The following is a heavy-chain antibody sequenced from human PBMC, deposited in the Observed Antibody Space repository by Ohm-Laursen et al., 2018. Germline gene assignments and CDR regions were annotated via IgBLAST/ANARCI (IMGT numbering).Heavy chain of an antibody. CDR3: ARGHPYKRLYSGSPKGFGY. CDR2: IYYSGST. V-gene: IGHV4-39*01. CDR1: GGSISSSSYY. Sequence: SDTLSLTCTVSGGSISSSSYYWGWIRQPPGKGLEWIGSIYYSGSTYYNPSLKSRVTISVDTSKNQFSLKLSSVTAADTSVYYCARGHPYKRLYSGSPKGFGYWGQGTLVTVSS. D-gene: IGHD1-26*01. J-gene: IGHJ4*02.